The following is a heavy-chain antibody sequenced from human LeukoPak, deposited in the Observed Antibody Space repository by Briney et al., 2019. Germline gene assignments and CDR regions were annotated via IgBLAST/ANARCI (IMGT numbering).Heavy chain of an antibody. Sequence: GGSLRLSCAASGFSVSNSFMNWVRQAPGKGLEWVSYISRIISYADSVKGRFTMSRDNAKNSLYLQMNSLRAEDTAVYYCVRDTAYAFDMWGQGTMVTVSS. CDR1: GFSVSNSF. J-gene: IGHJ3*02. V-gene: IGHV3-69-1*01. D-gene: IGHD2-21*02. CDR3: VRDTAYAFDM. CDR2: ISRII.